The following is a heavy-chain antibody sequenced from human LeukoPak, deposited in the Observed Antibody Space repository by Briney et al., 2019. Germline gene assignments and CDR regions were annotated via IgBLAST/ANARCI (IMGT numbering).Heavy chain of an antibody. V-gene: IGHV3-73*01. CDR2: IGNKLSNYAT. CDR3: AGNYDSWTGLNY. J-gene: IGHJ4*02. D-gene: IGHD3-3*01. Sequence: GGPLRLSCAASGFTFSGSAMHWVRQASGKGLEWVGHIGNKLSNYATEYAASLRGRFTISRDDSKDTAYLQVNSLKTEDTAVYYCAGNYDSWTGLNYWGQGTLVTVSS. CDR1: GFTFSGSA.